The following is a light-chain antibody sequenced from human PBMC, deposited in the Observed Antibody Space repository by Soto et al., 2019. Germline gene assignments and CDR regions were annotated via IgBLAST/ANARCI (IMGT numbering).Light chain of an antibody. CDR2: AAS. V-gene: IGKV1-39*01. J-gene: IGKJ3*01. CDR3: QQSYTTPFT. CDR1: QSISMY. Sequence: DIQMTQSPSSLSAAFEDRLTLTARASQSISMYLYWYQQKPGKAPKLLIYAASSLETGVPSRFSGSGSGTDFTLTISSLQPEHFATYFCQQSYTTPFTFGPGTKVDIK.